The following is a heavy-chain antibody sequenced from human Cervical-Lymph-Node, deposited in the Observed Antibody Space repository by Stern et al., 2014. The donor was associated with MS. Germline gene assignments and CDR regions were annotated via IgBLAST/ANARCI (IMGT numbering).Heavy chain of an antibody. V-gene: IGHV4-59*01. J-gene: IGHJ6*02. Sequence: DQLVESGPGLVKPSETLSLTCTVSGASISSYFWSWIRQTPGKRLEWIGYVYNNGRTSYSPSLRSRASISVDTSKNQFSLKLSSVTAADTAVYFCASTYDLDVWGQGTTVIVSS. CDR2: VYNNGRT. CDR3: ASTYDLDV. CDR1: GASISSYF.